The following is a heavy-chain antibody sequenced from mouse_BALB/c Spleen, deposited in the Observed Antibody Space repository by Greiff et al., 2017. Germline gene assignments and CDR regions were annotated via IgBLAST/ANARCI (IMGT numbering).Heavy chain of an antibody. CDR2: ISNGGGST. Sequence: EVKVVESGGGLVQPGGSLKLSCAASGFTFSSYTMSWVRQTPEKRLEWVAYISNGGGSTYYPDTVKGRFTISRDNAKNTLYLQMSSLKSEDTAMYYCARQFITTAPYFDYWGQGTTLTVSS. CDR1: GFTFSSYT. V-gene: IGHV5-12-2*01. D-gene: IGHD1-2*01. CDR3: ARQFITTAPYFDY. J-gene: IGHJ2*01.